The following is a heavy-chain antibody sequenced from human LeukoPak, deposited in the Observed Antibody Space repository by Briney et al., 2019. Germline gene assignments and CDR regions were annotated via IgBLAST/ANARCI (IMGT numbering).Heavy chain of an antibody. Sequence: PSETLSLTCAVYGGSFSGYYWSWIRQPPGKGLEWIGEINHSGSTNYNPSLKSRVTMSIDTSKNQFSLKLYSVTAADTAVYYCVTDRSGSYDYWGQGILVTVSS. V-gene: IGHV4-34*01. CDR1: GGSFSGYY. CDR2: INHSGST. J-gene: IGHJ4*02. D-gene: IGHD1-26*01. CDR3: VTDRSGSYDY.